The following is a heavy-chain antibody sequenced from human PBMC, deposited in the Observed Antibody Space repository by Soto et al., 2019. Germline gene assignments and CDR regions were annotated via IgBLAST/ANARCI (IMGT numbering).Heavy chain of an antibody. CDR3: ARLGSSVWYQGSYFDY. Sequence: HLQLQVSGPGLVKPPENLSLTCIVSGGSISRNNHYWGWIRQSPGKGLEWIGSILYSGSTNYNPSLTSRVTLSVETSKNQFSLKMSSVTAADTALYYCARLGSSVWYQGSYFDYWGQGTLVTVSS. CDR2: ILYSGST. V-gene: IGHV4-39*01. D-gene: IGHD6-19*01. CDR1: GGSISRNNHY. J-gene: IGHJ4*02.